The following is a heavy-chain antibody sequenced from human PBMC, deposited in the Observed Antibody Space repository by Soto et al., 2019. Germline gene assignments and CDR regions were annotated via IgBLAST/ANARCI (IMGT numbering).Heavy chain of an antibody. Sequence: GESLKISCKGSGYSFTSYWIGRVRQMPGKCLELMGIIYPVYSYTRYSPSFQGQVTFSVDRSISTAYLQWNSLKASDTAMYYCARREAGSEYFGHWGQGTLVTVSS. J-gene: IGHJ4*02. CDR2: IYPVYSYT. D-gene: IGHD6-19*01. V-gene: IGHV5-51*01. CDR3: ARREAGSEYFGH. CDR1: GYSFTSYW.